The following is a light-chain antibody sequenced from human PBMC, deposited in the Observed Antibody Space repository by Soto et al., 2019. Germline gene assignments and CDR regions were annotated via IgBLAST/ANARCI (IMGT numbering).Light chain of an antibody. CDR3: QQYNSYSNT. CDR1: QSISSW. V-gene: IGKV1-5*03. CDR2: KAP. J-gene: IGKJ5*01. Sequence: DIPMTQSPSTLSASVGDRVTITCRASQSISSWLAWYQQKPGKAPKLLIYKAPSLESGVPSRFSGSGSGTEFTLTISSLQPDDFAPYYCQQYNSYSNTFGQGTRLEIK.